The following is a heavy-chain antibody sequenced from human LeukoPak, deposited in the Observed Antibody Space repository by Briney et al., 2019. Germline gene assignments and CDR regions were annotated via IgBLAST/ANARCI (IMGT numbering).Heavy chain of an antibody. CDR2: IIPIFGTA. CDR1: GGTFSSYA. J-gene: IGHJ5*02. Sequence: SVKISCKASGGTFSSYAISWVRHAPGQGLEWMGGIIPIFGTANYAQTSQHREPITSVDSTITASKVLSIRRSEDTAVYYCARDLPDGWFDPWGQGTLVTVSS. D-gene: IGHD1-14*01. V-gene: IGHV1-69*13. CDR3: ARDLPDGWFDP.